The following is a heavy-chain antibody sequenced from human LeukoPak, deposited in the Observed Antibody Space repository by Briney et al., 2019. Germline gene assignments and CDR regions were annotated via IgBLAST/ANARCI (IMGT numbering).Heavy chain of an antibody. CDR2: IYYSGST. J-gene: IGHJ4*02. CDR1: GGSISSSSYY. Sequence: PSETLCLTCTVSGGSISSSSYYWGWIRQPPGKGLEWIGSIYYSGSTYYNPSLKSRVTISVDTSKNQFSLKLSSVTAADTAVYYCARHAGGSSSPFDYWGQGTLVTVSS. V-gene: IGHV4-39*01. CDR3: ARHAGGSSSPFDY. D-gene: IGHD6-13*01.